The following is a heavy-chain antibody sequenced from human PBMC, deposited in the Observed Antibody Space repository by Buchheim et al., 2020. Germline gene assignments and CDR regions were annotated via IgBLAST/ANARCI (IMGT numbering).Heavy chain of an antibody. Sequence: QVQLVESGGGVVQPGRSLRLSCAASGFTFSSYGMHWVRQAPGKGLEWVAVISYDGSNKYYADSVKGRFTISRDNSKNTLYLQMNSLRAEDTAVYYCAKSPTGDRDPRYNWFDPWGQGTL. CDR1: GFTFSSYG. D-gene: IGHD3-16*01. V-gene: IGHV3-30*18. CDR2: ISYDGSNK. J-gene: IGHJ5*02. CDR3: AKSPTGDRDPRYNWFDP.